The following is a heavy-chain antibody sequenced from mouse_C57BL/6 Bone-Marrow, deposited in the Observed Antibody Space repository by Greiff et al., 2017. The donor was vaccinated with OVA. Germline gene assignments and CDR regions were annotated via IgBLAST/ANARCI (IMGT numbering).Heavy chain of an antibody. CDR2: INPNYGTT. V-gene: IGHV1-39*01. Sequence: EVKVVESGPELVKPGASVKISCKASGYSFTDYNMNWVKQSNGKSLEWIGVINPNYGTTSYNQKFKGKATLTVDQSSSTAYMQLNSLTSEDSAVYYCAREGDGYYFSFAYWGQGTLVTVSA. CDR3: AREGDGYYFSFAY. D-gene: IGHD2-3*01. J-gene: IGHJ3*01. CDR1: GYSFTDYN.